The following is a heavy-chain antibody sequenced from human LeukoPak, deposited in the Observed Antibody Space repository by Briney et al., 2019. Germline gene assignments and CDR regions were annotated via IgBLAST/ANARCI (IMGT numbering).Heavy chain of an antibody. CDR2: IIPIFGTA. CDR1: GGTFSSYA. CDR3: ARVEWELLGGNYYYGMDV. V-gene: IGHV1-69*13. D-gene: IGHD1-26*01. J-gene: IGHJ6*02. Sequence: SVKVSCKASGGTFSSYAISWVRQAPGQGLEWMGGIIPIFGTANYAQKFQGRVTITADESTSTAYMELSSLRSEDTAVYYCARVEWELLGGNYYYGMDVWGQGTRSPSP.